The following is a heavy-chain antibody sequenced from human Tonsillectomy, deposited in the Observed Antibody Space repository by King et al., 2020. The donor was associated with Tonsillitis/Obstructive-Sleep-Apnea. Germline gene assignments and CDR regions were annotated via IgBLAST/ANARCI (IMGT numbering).Heavy chain of an antibody. CDR3: AKYGQSRGLYYMDV. CDR1: GFTFDDYD. Sequence: QLVQSGGGLVQPGRSLRLSCAASGFTFDDYDMHWVRQPPGKGLEWVSGISWNSDTIGYADSVKGRFTIAGDNAKNSLYLLMNSLRAEDTALYYCAKYGQSRGLYYMDVWGKGTTVTVSS. V-gene: IGHV3-9*01. D-gene: IGHD4-11*01. J-gene: IGHJ6*03. CDR2: ISWNSDTI.